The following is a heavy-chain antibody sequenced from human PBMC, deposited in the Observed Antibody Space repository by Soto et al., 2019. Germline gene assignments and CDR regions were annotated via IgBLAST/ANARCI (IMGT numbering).Heavy chain of an antibody. CDR1: GFTFNTYV. CDR2: ISGGGGGT. V-gene: IGHV3-23*01. Sequence: GGSLRLSCAASGFTFNTYVMSWVRQAPGKGLEWVSGISGGGGGTFYSDSVKGRFTISRDNSKNTPYLQMNSLRAEDTAVYYCARGRWGSGSSPVDYWGQGILVTVSS. D-gene: IGHD3-10*01. J-gene: IGHJ4*02. CDR3: ARGRWGSGSSPVDY.